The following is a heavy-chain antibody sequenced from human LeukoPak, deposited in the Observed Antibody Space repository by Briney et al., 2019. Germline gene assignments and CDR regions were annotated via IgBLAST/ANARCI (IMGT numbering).Heavy chain of an antibody. CDR3: AREVSEGFDF. V-gene: IGHV3-21*01. CDR2: FGTRSTSI. D-gene: IGHD3-22*01. Sequence: GGSLRLSCTASGFTFSGYSMNWIRQAPGKGLEWVSSFGTRSTSIYHAGSVKGRFAISRDKAKNLLYLQMNSLRAEDTALYYCAREVSEGFDFWGQGTLVSVSS. CDR1: GFTFSGYS. J-gene: IGHJ4*02.